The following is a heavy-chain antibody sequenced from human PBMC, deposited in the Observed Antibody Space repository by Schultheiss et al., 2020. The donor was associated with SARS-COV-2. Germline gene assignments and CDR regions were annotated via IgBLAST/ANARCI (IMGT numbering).Heavy chain of an antibody. D-gene: IGHD4/OR15-4a*01. CDR1: GFTFSNAW. CDR2: IKSKTDGGTT. J-gene: IGHJ6*02. Sequence: GESLKISCAASGFTFSNAWMSWVRQAPGKGLEWVGRIKSKTDGGTTDYAAPVKGRFTISRDDSKNTLYLQMNSLKTEDTAVYYCTTGDANHYYYYGMDVWGQGTTVTVSS. CDR3: TTGDANHYYYYGMDV. V-gene: IGHV3-15*01.